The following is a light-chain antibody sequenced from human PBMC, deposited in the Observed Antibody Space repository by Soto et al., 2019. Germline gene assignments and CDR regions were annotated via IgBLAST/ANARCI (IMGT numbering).Light chain of an antibody. Sequence: QSVLTQPPSVSGAPGQRVTMSCTGSNSNIGAGYDVHWYQQFPGTAPRLVIYGNTNRPSGVPDRFSGSKSGTSASLAITGLQAEDEAEYYCQSSDSSMSGLWVFGGGTKLTVL. J-gene: IGLJ3*02. V-gene: IGLV1-40*01. CDR2: GNT. CDR3: QSSDSSMSGLWV. CDR1: NSNIGAGYD.